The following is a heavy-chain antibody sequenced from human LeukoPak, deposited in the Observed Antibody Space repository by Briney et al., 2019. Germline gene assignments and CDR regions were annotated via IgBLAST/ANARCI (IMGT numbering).Heavy chain of an antibody. J-gene: IGHJ3*02. D-gene: IGHD3-10*01. CDR1: GFTFRSYG. CDR3: ARDPYGSGSTSFDI. CDR2: IWYDGSNK. V-gene: IGHV3-33*01. Sequence: GGSLRLSCAASGFTFRSYGMHWVRQAPGKGLEWVAVIWYDGSNKYYADSVKGRFTISRDNSKNTLYLQMDSLRAEDTSVCYCARDPYGSGSTSFDIWGQGTMVTVSS.